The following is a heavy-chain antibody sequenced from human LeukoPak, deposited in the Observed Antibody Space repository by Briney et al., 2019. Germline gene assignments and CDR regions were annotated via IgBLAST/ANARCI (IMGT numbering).Heavy chain of an antibody. Sequence: SETLSLTCAVYGGSFSGYYWGWIRQPPGKGLEWIGEINQSGSSDYNPSLKSRVTMSVDTSKNQFSLKLSSVTAADTAVYFCSRENGAFSPFGYWGQGTLVTVLS. D-gene: IGHD2-8*01. CDR2: INQSGSS. CDR1: GGSFSGYY. J-gene: IGHJ4*02. CDR3: SRENGAFSPFGY. V-gene: IGHV4-34*01.